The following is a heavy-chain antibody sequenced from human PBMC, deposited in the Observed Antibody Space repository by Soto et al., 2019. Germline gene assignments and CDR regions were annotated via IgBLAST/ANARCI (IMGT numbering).Heavy chain of an antibody. CDR3: AKDIVTAMVLRGAFDI. J-gene: IGHJ3*02. V-gene: IGHV3-9*01. D-gene: IGHD5-18*01. Sequence: GGSLRLSCAASGFTFDDYAMHWVRQAPGKGLEWVSGISWNSGSIGYADSVKGRFTISRDNAKNSLYLQMNSLRAEDTALYYCAKDIVTAMVLRGAFDIWGQGTMVTVSS. CDR2: ISWNSGSI. CDR1: GFTFDDYA.